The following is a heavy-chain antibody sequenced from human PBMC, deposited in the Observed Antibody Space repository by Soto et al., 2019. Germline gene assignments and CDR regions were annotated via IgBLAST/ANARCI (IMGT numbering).Heavy chain of an antibody. V-gene: IGHV3-23*01. Sequence: HPGGSLRLSCAASGFTFSSYAMSWFRQAPGKGLEWVSAISGSGGSTYYADSVKGRFTISRDNSKNTLYLQMNSLRAEDTAVYYCAKEMAEVGDYYYYVDVWCKGTTVTVSS. CDR2: ISGSGGST. CDR1: GFTFSSYA. CDR3: AKEMAEVGDYYYYVDV. J-gene: IGHJ6*03. D-gene: IGHD3-16*01.